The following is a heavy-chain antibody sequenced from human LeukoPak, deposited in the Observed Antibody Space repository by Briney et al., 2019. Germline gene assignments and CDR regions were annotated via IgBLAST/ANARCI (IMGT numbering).Heavy chain of an antibody. J-gene: IGHJ4*02. CDR1: GYTFTVYY. V-gene: IGHV1-2*02. Sequence: GASVRVSRKASGYTFTVYYIHWVRQAPGHGLEWMGWISPFSGGTNYAQKFQGRVTMTRDTSTSTVYMELSSLRSEDTAVYYCARSEQKFDYWGQGTLVTVSS. CDR3: ARSEQKFDY. CDR2: ISPFSGGT. D-gene: IGHD1/OR15-1a*01.